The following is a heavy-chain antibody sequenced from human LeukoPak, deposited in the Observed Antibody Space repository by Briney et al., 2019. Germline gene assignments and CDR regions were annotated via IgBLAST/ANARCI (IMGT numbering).Heavy chain of an antibody. CDR2: ISSSSSYI. J-gene: IGHJ3*02. D-gene: IGHD5-18*01. CDR3: ARDRGYSYVAFDI. V-gene: IGHV3-21*01. CDR1: GFTFSSYG. Sequence: PGGSLRLSCAASGFTFSSYGMHWVRQAPGKGLEWVSSISSSSSYIYYADSVKGRFTISRDNAKNSLYLQMNSLRAEDTAVYYCARDRGYSYVAFDIWGQGTMVTVSS.